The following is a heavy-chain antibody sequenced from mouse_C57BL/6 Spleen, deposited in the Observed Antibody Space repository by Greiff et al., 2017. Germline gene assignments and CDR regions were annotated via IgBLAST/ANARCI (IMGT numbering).Heavy chain of an antibody. D-gene: IGHD1-1*01. Sequence: VQLQQSGPELVKPGASVKISCKASGYTFTDYYMNWVKQSHGKSLEWIGDINPNNGGTSYNQKFKGKATLTVDKSSSTAYMELRSLTSEDSAVYYCTRSLLLLRPLYAMDYGGQGTSVTVSS. CDR3: TRSLLLLRPLYAMDY. CDR2: INPNNGGT. V-gene: IGHV1-26*01. J-gene: IGHJ4*01. CDR1: GYTFTDYY.